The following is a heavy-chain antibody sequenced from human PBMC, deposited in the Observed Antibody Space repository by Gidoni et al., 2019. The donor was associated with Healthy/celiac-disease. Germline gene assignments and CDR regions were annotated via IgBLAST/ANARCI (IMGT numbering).Heavy chain of an antibody. J-gene: IGHJ4*02. D-gene: IGHD6-19*01. Sequence: QVQLVESGGGVVQPGRSLRLSCAASGFTFSSYGMHWVRQAPGKGLEWVAVISYDGSNKYDADSVKGRFTISRDNSKNTLYLQMNSLRAEDTAVYYCAKISSGWYYFDYWGQGTLVTVSS. CDR3: AKISSGWYYFDY. CDR1: GFTFSSYG. V-gene: IGHV3-30*18. CDR2: ISYDGSNK.